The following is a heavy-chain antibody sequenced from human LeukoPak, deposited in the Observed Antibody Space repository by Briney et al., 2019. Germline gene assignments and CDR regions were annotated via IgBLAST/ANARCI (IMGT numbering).Heavy chain of an antibody. CDR2: IYTSGST. CDR1: GVSISSGSYY. V-gene: IGHV4-61*02. CDR3: AREGTVAGTGNYYYGMDV. D-gene: IGHD6-19*01. J-gene: IGHJ6*02. Sequence: SQTLSLTCTVSGVSISSGSYYWSWIRQPGGKGLEWIGRIYTSGSTNYNPSLKSRVTISVDTSKHQFSLKLSSVTAADTAVYYCAREGTVAGTGNYYYGMDVWGQGTTVTVSS.